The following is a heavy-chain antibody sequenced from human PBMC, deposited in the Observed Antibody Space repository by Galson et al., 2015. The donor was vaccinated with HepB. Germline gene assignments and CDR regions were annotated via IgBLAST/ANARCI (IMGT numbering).Heavy chain of an antibody. Sequence: SLRLSCAASGFTFSSYAMHWVRQAPGKGLEWVAVISYDGSNKYYADSVKGRFTISRDNSKNTLYLQMNSLRAEDTAVYYCARVNRVRGVIKCGMDVWGQGTTVTVSS. V-gene: IGHV3-30*04. J-gene: IGHJ6*02. CDR1: GFTFSSYA. CDR3: ARVNRVRGVIKCGMDV. CDR2: ISYDGSNK. D-gene: IGHD3-10*01.